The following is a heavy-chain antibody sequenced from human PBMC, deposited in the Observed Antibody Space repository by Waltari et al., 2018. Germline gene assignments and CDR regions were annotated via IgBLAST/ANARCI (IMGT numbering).Heavy chain of an antibody. V-gene: IGHV4-38-2*02. CDR1: GYSISSGYY. J-gene: IGHJ4*02. CDR3: ARSIVVVIANRFYFDY. Sequence: QVQLQESGPGLVKPSETLSLTCTVSGYSISSGYYWGWIRHAHGKGLEWIGSIYHSGSPYYNPSLKSRVTISVDTSKNQFSLKLSSVTAADTAVYYCARSIVVVIANRFYFDYWGQGTLVTVSS. D-gene: IGHD2-21*01. CDR2: IYHSGSP.